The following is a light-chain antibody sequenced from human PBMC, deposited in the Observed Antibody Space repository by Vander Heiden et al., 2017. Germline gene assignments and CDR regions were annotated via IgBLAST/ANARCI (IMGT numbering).Light chain of an antibody. CDR3: QQRSNWPGT. J-gene: IGKJ2*01. CDR1: QSVSSY. Sequence: EIVLTPSPATLSLSPGERATLSCRASQSVSSYLAWYQQKPGQAPRLLIYDASNRATGISARFSGSGSGTDFTLTISSLEPEDFAVYYCQQRSNWPGTFGQGTKLEIK. V-gene: IGKV3-11*01. CDR2: DAS.